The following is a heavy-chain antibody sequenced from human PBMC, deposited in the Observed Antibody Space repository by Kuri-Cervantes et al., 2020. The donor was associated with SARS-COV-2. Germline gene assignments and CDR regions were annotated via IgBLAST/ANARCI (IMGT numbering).Heavy chain of an antibody. CDR3: ARDDGSYYNWFDP. Sequence: GGSLRLSCAASGFTFSSYWMSWVRQAPGKGLEWAANIKQDGSEKYYVDSVKGRFTISRDNAKNSLYLQMNSLRAEDTAVYYCARDDGSYYNWFDPWGQGTLVTVSS. V-gene: IGHV3-7*01. CDR1: GFTFSSYW. D-gene: IGHD1-26*01. J-gene: IGHJ5*02. CDR2: IKQDGSEK.